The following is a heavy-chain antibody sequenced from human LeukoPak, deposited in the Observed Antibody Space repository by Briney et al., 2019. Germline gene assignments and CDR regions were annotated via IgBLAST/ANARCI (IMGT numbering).Heavy chain of an antibody. Sequence: PSETLSLTCTVSGGSVSSGSYYWSWIRQPPGKGLEWIGYIYYSGSTNYNPSLKSRVTISVDTSKNQFSLKLSSVTAADTDVYYCARSGAARLARKHNWFDPWGQGTLVTVSS. V-gene: IGHV4-61*01. CDR2: IYYSGST. D-gene: IGHD1-26*01. J-gene: IGHJ5*02. CDR3: ARSGAARLARKHNWFDP. CDR1: GGSVSSGSYY.